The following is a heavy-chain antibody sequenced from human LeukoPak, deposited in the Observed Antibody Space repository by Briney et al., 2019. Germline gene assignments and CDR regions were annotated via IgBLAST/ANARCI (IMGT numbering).Heavy chain of an antibody. CDR2: ISAYNGHT. CDR3: ARRGLWWGSSSGYYYVYAFDI. Sequence: ASVKVSCKTSGYTFTIYGISWVRQAPGQGLEWVGWISAYNGHTNYAQQFQGRVTMTTDTSTSTAYMELRSLKSDDTAVYYCARRGLWWGSSSGYYYVYAFDIWGQGTMVTVSS. CDR1: GYTFTIYG. D-gene: IGHD3-22*01. V-gene: IGHV1-18*01. J-gene: IGHJ3*02.